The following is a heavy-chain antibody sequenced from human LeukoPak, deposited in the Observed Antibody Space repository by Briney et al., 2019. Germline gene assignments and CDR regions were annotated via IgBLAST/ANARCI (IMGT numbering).Heavy chain of an antibody. J-gene: IGHJ4*02. D-gene: IGHD6-19*01. Sequence: GRSLRLSCAASGFSFDVYAMHWVRQIPGKGLERVSGITWNSGHIGYAESVKGRFTISRDNAKSSLYLHMDSLRPEDTAFYYCAKDLPSSGWSHFESWGQGTLVTVSS. CDR2: ITWNSGHI. CDR3: AKDLPSSGWSHFES. V-gene: IGHV3-9*01. CDR1: GFSFDVYA.